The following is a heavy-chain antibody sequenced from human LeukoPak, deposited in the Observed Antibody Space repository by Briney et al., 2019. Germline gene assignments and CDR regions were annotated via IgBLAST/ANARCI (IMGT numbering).Heavy chain of an antibody. J-gene: IGHJ4*02. CDR1: GFTFSSYG. CDR3: TRDRARAGGEILDY. Sequence: GGSLRLSCAASGFTFSSYGMHWVRQAPGKGLVWVSRIISDGSTTDYADSVKGRFTISRDNAKNTLYLQMNSLRDEDTAMYYCTRDRARAGGEILDYWGQGTLVTVSS. D-gene: IGHD3-10*01. CDR2: IISDGSTT. V-gene: IGHV3-74*01.